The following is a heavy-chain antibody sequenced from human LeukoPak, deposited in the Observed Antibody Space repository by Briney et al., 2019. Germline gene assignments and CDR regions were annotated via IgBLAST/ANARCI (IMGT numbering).Heavy chain of an antibody. CDR2: IRSKAYGGTT. CDR1: GFTFGDYA. J-gene: IGHJ6*04. Sequence: GGSLRLSCTASGFTFGDYAMSWVRQAPGKGLEWVGFIRSKAYGGTTEYAASVKGRFTISRDDSKSIAYLQMNSLKTEDTAVYYCTRVSAPYYYYGMAVWGKGTTVTVSS. V-gene: IGHV3-49*04. CDR3: TRVSAPYYYYGMAV.